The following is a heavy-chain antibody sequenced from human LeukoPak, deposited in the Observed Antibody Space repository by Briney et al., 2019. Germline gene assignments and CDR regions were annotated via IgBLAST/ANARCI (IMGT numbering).Heavy chain of an antibody. CDR1: GFTFSDYY. J-gene: IGHJ2*01. V-gene: IGHV3-11*01. Sequence: GGSLRLSCAASGFTFSDYYMNWIRQAPGKGLEWLSYISSGGSPIYAESVKGRFTVSRDNAKNSLYLQMNSLRADDTAVYYCARSGQDGLGYWYFGLWGRGTLVTVSS. CDR2: ISSGGSP. CDR3: ARSGQDGLGYWYFGL. D-gene: IGHD3/OR15-3a*01.